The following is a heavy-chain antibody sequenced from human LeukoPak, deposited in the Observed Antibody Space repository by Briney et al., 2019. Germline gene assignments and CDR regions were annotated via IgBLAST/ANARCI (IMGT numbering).Heavy chain of an antibody. CDR3: ARGRSKTGTKDY. V-gene: IGHV4-34*01. J-gene: IGHJ4*02. CDR2: INHSGST. Sequence: SETLTLSCAVSGGSLSGYYWSWIRQPPGKGLEWIGEINHSGSTNYNPSLKSRVTISVDTSKNQFSLKLSSVTAADTAVYYYARGRSKTGTKDYWGQRTLVTVSS. CDR1: GGSLSGYY. D-gene: IGHD1-1*01.